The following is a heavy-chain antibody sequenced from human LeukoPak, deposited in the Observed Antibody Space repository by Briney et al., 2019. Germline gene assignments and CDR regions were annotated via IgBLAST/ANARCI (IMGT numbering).Heavy chain of an antibody. CDR2: ISYDGSNK. CDR1: GFTFSAYA. D-gene: IGHD3-10*01. J-gene: IGHJ6*02. CDR3: ARDRYGSGRGGMDV. Sequence: GRSLRLSCAASGFTFSAYAMHWVRQAPGTGLEWVTLISYDGSNKFYADSVKGRFTISRDNSKNTPHLQMNSLRGEDTAVYYCARDRYGSGRGGMDVWGQGTTVTVSS. V-gene: IGHV3-30-3*01.